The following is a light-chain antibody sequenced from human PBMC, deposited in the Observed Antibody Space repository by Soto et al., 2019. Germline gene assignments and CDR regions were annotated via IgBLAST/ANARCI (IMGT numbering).Light chain of an antibody. V-gene: IGKV3-20*01. CDR1: QSVSSSY. CDR3: QQYGSSPVT. Sequence: EIVLTQSPGTLSLSPGERATLSCRASQSVSSSYLAWYQQKPGQAPRLLIYGASSRATGIPDRFSGSESGTDFTLTISRLEPEDFAVYYCQQYGSSPVTFGGGTKVEI. J-gene: IGKJ4*01. CDR2: GAS.